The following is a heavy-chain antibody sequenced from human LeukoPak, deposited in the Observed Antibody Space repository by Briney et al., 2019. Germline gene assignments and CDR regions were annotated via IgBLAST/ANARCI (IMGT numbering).Heavy chain of an antibody. J-gene: IGHJ3*02. V-gene: IGHV3-48*01. CDR2: ISSSSSTI. CDR1: GFTFSSYS. CDR3: AREAEWLARAFDI. D-gene: IGHD6-19*01. Sequence: GGSLRLSCAASGFTFSSYSMNWVRQAPGKGLEWVSYISSSSSTIYYADSVKGRFTISRDNSKNTLYLQMNSLRAEDTAVYYCAREAEWLARAFDIWGQGTMVTVSS.